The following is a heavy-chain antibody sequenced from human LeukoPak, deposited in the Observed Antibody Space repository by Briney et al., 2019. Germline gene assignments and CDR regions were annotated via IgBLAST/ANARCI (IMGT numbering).Heavy chain of an antibody. CDR1: GFMVSSNY. Sequence: GGSLRLSCAASGFMVSSNYMSWVRQAPGKGLEWVSAIYSGGSTYYADSVKGRFTISRDNSKNTLYLQMNSLRAEDTAMYYCARGKDDAFDIWGQGTMVTVSS. V-gene: IGHV3-53*01. CDR2: IYSGGST. CDR3: ARGKDDAFDI. J-gene: IGHJ3*02.